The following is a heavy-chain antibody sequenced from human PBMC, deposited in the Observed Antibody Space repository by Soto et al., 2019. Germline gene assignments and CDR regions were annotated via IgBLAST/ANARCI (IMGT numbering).Heavy chain of an antibody. CDR2: IYYSGST. J-gene: IGHJ3*02. V-gene: IGHV4-39*01. Sequence: PXGTLSLTYTVSGGSISSSSYYWGWIRQPPGKGLEWIGSIYYSGSTYYNPSLKSRVTISVDTSKNQFSLKLSSVTAADTAVYYCARHSSDTSMANALDIWGQGTMVTVSS. CDR3: ARHSSDTSMANALDI. CDR1: GGSISSSSYY. D-gene: IGHD5-18*01.